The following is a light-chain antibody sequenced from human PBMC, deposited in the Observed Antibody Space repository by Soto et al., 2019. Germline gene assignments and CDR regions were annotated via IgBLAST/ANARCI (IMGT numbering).Light chain of an antibody. J-gene: IGKJ1*01. CDR2: AAS. V-gene: IGKV1-9*01. CDR3: QQRSNWLTWT. Sequence: DIQMTQSPSTLSASVGDRVTITCRASQGISSYLAWYQQKPGKAPKLLIYAASTLQSGVPSRFSGSGSGTDFTLTISSLEPEDFAVYYCQQRSNWLTWTFGQGNKVDI. CDR1: QGISSY.